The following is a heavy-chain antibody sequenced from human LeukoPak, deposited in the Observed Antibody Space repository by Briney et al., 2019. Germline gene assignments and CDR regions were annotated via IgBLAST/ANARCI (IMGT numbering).Heavy chain of an antibody. CDR3: ARVARCTSCFDVDY. J-gene: IGHJ4*02. CDR1: GYSITSAYY. CDR2: FFLKGST. Sequence: SETLSLTCRVSGYSITSAYYWGWIRQPPGKGLEWIGSFFLKGSTYYNPSLKSRVTISVDTSKNQFSLTLSSVTAADTAVYYCARVARCTSCFDVDYWGQGTLVTVSS. V-gene: IGHV4-38-2*02. D-gene: IGHD2-2*01.